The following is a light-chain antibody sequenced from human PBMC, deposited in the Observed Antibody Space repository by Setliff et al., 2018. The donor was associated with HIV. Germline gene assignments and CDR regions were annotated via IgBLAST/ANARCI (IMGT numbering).Light chain of an antibody. CDR2: EVS. V-gene: IGLV2-14*01. Sequence: QSVLTQPASVSGSPGQSITISCTGTISDVGGYNYVSWYQHHPGKAPKLLIYEVSNRPSWVSNRFSGSKSGNTASLTISGLRAEDEADYYCCSYVTSNYSYVFGTGTKVTVL. J-gene: IGLJ1*01. CDR1: ISDVGGYNY. CDR3: CSYVTSNYSYV.